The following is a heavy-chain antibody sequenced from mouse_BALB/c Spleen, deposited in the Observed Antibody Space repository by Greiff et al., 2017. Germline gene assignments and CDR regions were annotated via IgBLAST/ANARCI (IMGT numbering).Heavy chain of an antibody. CDR1: GYAFSSYW. D-gene: IGHD2-3*01. Sequence: VQLQQSGAELVRPGSSVKISCKASGYAFSSYWMNWVKQRPGQGLEWIGQIYPGDGDTNYNGKFKGKATLTADKSSSTAYMQLSSLTSEDSAVYFCAREGDGYPYAMDYWGQGTSVTVSS. CDR2: IYPGDGDT. V-gene: IGHV1-80*01. J-gene: IGHJ4*01. CDR3: AREGDGYPYAMDY.